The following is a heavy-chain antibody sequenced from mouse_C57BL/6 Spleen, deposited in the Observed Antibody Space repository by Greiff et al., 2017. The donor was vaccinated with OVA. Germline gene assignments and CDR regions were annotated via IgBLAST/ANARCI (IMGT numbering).Heavy chain of an antibody. CDR1: GYTFTSYW. CDR2: IHPNSGST. Sequence: VQLQQSGAELVKPGASVKLSCKASGYTFTSYWMHWVKQRPGQGLEWIGMIHPNSGSTNYNEKFKSKATLTVDKSSSTAYMQLSSLTSEDSAVYYCARFGGYDWFAYWGQGTLVTVSA. CDR3: ARFGGYDWFAY. V-gene: IGHV1-64*01. D-gene: IGHD2-2*01. J-gene: IGHJ3*01.